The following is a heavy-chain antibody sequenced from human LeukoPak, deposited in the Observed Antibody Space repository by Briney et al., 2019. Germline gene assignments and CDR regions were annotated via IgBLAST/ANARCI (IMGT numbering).Heavy chain of an antibody. D-gene: IGHD2-15*01. Sequence: GGSLRLSCAASGFTFSSYAMSWVRQAPGKGLEWVCAISGSGGSTNYADSVKGRFTISRDNSKNTVYLQMNSLRSEDTAVYYCAKMDCSGGSCYGIDYWGQGTLVTVSS. CDR3: AKMDCSGGSCYGIDY. CDR1: GFTFSSYA. J-gene: IGHJ4*02. V-gene: IGHV3-23*01. CDR2: ISGSGGST.